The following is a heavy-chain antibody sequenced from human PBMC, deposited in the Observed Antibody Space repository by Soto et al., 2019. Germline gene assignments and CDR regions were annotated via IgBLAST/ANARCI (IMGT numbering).Heavy chain of an antibody. CDR3: ARGRGDIVVVVAADDAFDS. V-gene: IGHV4-34*01. CDR1: GGSFSGYY. J-gene: IGHJ3*02. CDR2: INHSGST. D-gene: IGHD2-15*01. Sequence: SETLSLTCAVYGGSFSGYYWSWIRQPPGKGLEWIGEINHSGSTNYNPSLKSRVTISVDTSKNQFSLKLSSVTAADTAVYYCARGRGDIVVVVAADDAFDSWGQGTMVTVAS.